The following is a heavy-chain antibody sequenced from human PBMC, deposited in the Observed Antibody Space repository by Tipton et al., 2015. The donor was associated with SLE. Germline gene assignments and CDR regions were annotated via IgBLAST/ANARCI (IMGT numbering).Heavy chain of an antibody. J-gene: IGHJ4*02. CDR1: GGSFRGYY. CDR2: ISHGGIT. CDR3: ATRPGGGVDY. V-gene: IGHV4-34*01. D-gene: IGHD3-16*01. Sequence: TLSLTCAVYGGSFRGYYWSWIRQPPGKGLEWIGEISHGGITNYTPSLKRRVTISVDTSKNQFSLKLSSVTAADTAVYYCATRPGGGVDYWGQGTLVTVSS.